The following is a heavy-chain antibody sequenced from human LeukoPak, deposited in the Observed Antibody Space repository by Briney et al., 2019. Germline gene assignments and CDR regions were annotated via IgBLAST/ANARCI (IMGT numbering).Heavy chain of an antibody. CDR1: GYTFTSYD. V-gene: IGHV1-8*03. CDR2: MNPYNGET. J-gene: IGHJ4*02. D-gene: IGHD3-16*02. Sequence: ASVKVSCKASGYTFTSYDINWVRQATEQGLEWMGWMNPYNGETGYAQKFQGRVTITRDTSTNTAYMELNSLTSEDTAVFYCARGQWGSYGSWYYDYWGQGTLVTVSP. CDR3: ARGQWGSYGSWYYDY.